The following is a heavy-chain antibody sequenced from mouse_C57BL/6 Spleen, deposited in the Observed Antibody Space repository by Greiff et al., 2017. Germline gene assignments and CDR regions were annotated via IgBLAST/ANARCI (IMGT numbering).Heavy chain of an antibody. D-gene: IGHD2-10*01. Sequence: QVTLKESGPGILQPSQTLSLTCSFSGFSLSTFGMGVGWIRQPSGKGLEWLAHIWWDDDQYYNPALKSRLTLSMDTSKNQVFLTIANVDTADTATYYCARSYYGNFSWFAYWGQGTLVTVSA. CDR2: IWWDDDQ. J-gene: IGHJ3*01. CDR3: ARSYYGNFSWFAY. V-gene: IGHV8-8*01. CDR1: GFSLSTFGMG.